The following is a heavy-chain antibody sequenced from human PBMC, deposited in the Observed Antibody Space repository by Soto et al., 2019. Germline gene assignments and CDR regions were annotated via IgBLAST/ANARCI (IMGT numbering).Heavy chain of an antibody. D-gene: IGHD2-15*01. J-gene: IGHJ5*02. V-gene: IGHV1-69*06. CDR2: IIPIFGTA. CDR3: ASRGYCSGGSCKIDP. Sequence: SVKVSCKXSGGTFSSYAISWVRQAPGQGLEWMGGIIPIFGTANYAQKFQGRVTITADKSTSTAYMELSSLRSEDTAVYYCASRGYCSGGSCKIDPWGQGTLVTVSS. CDR1: GGTFSSYA.